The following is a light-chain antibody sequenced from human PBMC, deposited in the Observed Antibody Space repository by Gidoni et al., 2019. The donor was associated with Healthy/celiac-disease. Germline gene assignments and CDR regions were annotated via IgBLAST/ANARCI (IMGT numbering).Light chain of an antibody. J-gene: IGKJ4*02. V-gene: IGKV3-20*01. CDR3: QQYGTSGRT. CDR1: QSVSSSY. Sequence: DIVLTQSPGTLSLSPGERATLSCRASQSVSSSYLAWYQQKPGQAPRLLIYGASSRATGIPARFSGSGSGTDFTLTISRLEPEDFAVYYCQQYGTSGRTFGGGTKVEIK. CDR2: GAS.